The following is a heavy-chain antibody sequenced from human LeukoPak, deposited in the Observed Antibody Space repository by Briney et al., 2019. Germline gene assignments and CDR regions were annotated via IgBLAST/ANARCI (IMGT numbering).Heavy chain of an antibody. V-gene: IGHV4-31*03. Sequence: SETLSLTCSVSGGSISDDGYYWSWIRQFPGKCLEWIGHIYYGGTTEYNPSLKSRITISRDTTKTQFSLQLNSMTVADTAVYYCARGGATVTDHWGQGTLVTVSS. CDR1: GGSISDDGYY. CDR2: IYYGGTT. J-gene: IGHJ5*02. D-gene: IGHD4-17*01. CDR3: ARGGATVTDH.